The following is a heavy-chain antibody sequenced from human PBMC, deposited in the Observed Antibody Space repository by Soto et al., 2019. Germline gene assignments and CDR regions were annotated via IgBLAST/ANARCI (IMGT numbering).Heavy chain of an antibody. CDR3: ALAYVWGSY. V-gene: IGHV3-33*03. J-gene: IGHJ4*02. D-gene: IGHD3-16*01. Sequence: GGSLRLSCAASGFTFSSYGMHWVRQAPGKGLEWVAVIGHDGSNKEYAVSVKGRFTISRDNAKNSLYLQMNSLRAEDTAVYYCALAYVWGSYWGQGTLVTVSS. CDR2: IGHDGSNK. CDR1: GFTFSSYG.